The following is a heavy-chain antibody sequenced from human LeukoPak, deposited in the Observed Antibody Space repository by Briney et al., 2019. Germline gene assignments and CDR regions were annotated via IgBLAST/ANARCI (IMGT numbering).Heavy chain of an antibody. CDR2: ISGSGGST. J-gene: IGHJ5*02. CDR3: AKDTSSSCWHNWFDP. CDR1: GFTFSSYA. Sequence: SGGSLRLSCAASGFTFSSYAMSWVRQAPGKGLEWVSAISGSGGSTYYADSVKGRFTISRDNSKNTLYLQMNSLRAEDTAVYYCAKDTSSSCWHNWFDPWGQGTLVTVSS. D-gene: IGHD6-13*01. V-gene: IGHV3-23*01.